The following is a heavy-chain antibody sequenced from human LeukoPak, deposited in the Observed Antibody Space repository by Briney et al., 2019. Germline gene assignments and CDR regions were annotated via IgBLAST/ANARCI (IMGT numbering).Heavy chain of an antibody. CDR2: ISSSGTTI. V-gene: IGHV3-48*02. J-gene: IGHJ4*02. CDR1: GFIFSRNN. CDR3: ACARIGGAYLDY. D-gene: IGHD2/OR15-2a*01. Sequence: PGGSLRLSCTASGFIFSRNNMNWVRQAPGKGLEWVSYISSSGTTIYYADSVKGRFTISRDNAKNSLYLQMNSLRDEDTAVYYCACARIGGAYLDYWGLGTLVTVSS.